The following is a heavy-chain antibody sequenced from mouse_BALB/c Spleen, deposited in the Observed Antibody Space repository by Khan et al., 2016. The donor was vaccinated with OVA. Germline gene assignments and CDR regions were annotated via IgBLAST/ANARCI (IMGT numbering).Heavy chain of an antibody. CDR2: INSDGYYT. D-gene: IGHD4-1*01. CDR3: ASHLTGSFAY. J-gene: IGHJ3*01. Sequence: EVELVESGGDLVRPGGSLKLSCAASGFTFSAYGMSWVRQSPDKRLEWVATINSDGYYTYYPDSLKGRFIIYRDNAKKSRYLQKRQLKSYDTAMYYCASHLTGSFAYWGQGTLVTVSA. CDR1: GFTFSAYG. V-gene: IGHV5-6*01.